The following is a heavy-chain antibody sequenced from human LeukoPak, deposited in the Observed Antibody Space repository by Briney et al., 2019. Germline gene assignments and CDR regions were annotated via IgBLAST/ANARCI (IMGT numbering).Heavy chain of an antibody. CDR1: GFTVSSNY. D-gene: IGHD1-1*01. Sequence: GGSLRLSRAASGFTVSSNYMSWVRQAPGKGLEWVSVIYSGGSTYYADSVKGRFTISRDNSKNTLYLQMNSLGAEDTAVYYCARGDWSDGLDNSGQGTLVTVSS. CDR2: IYSGGST. J-gene: IGHJ4*02. V-gene: IGHV3-53*01. CDR3: ARGDWSDGLDN.